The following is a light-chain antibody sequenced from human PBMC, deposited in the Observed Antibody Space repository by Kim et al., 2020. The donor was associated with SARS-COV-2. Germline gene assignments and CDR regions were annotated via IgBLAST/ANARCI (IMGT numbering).Light chain of an antibody. V-gene: IGKV1-5*01. CDR3: QQSLT. Sequence: DIQMTQSPSTLSASVGDRVTITCRASQSISSWLAWYQQKPGKAPKLLIYDASILETGVPSRFSGSGSGTEFTLTISSLQPDDFATYYCQQSLTFGGGTKVDIK. CDR1: QSISSW. CDR2: DAS. J-gene: IGKJ4*01.